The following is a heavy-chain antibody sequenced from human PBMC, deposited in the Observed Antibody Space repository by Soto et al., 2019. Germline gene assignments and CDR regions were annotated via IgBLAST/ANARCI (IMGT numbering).Heavy chain of an antibody. Sequence: GASVEVSCKASGGTFSSYAISWVLQAPGQGLEWMGGIIPIFGTANYAQKFQGRVTITADESTSTAYMELSSLRSEDTAVYYCARAVIVATTLFDYWGQGTLVTVSS. CDR1: GGTFSSYA. J-gene: IGHJ4*02. V-gene: IGHV1-69*13. CDR3: ARAVIVATTLFDY. CDR2: IIPIFGTA. D-gene: IGHD5-12*01.